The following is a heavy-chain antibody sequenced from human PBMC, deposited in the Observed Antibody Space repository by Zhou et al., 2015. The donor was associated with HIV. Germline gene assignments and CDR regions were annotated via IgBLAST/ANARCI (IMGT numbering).Heavy chain of an antibody. V-gene: IGHV1-69*01. Sequence: SSYAISWVRQAPGQGLEWMGGIIPIFGTANYAQKFQGRVTITADESTSTAYMELSSLRSEDTAVYYCARGRPKDAFDIWGQGTMVTVSS. J-gene: IGHJ3*02. CDR3: ARGRPKDAFDI. CDR1: SSYA. CDR2: IIPIFGTA.